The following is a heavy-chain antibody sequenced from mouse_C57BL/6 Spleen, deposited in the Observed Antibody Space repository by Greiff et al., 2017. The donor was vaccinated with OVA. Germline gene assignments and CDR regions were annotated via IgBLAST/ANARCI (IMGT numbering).Heavy chain of an antibody. CDR2: IDPEDGDT. V-gene: IGHV14-1*01. Sequence: VQLQQSGAELVRPGASVKLSCTASGYTFTDYYMHWVKQRPEQGLEWIGRIDPEDGDTEYDPKFQGKATMTADTSSNTAYLQLSSLTSEDTAVYYCTTRDYALFAFWGKGTLVTVSA. CDR1: GYTFTDYY. J-gene: IGHJ3*01. CDR3: TTRDYALFAF. D-gene: IGHD2-4*01.